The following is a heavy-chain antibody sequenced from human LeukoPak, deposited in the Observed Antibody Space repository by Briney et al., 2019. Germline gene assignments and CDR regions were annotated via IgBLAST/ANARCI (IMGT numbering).Heavy chain of an antibody. D-gene: IGHD1-26*01. Sequence: GGSLRLSCEASGFSFSSYEMNWVRQAPGKGLEWVAVISYDGSEKYYADSVKGRFTISRDNSKNTLCLQMNSLRGEDTAVYYCAKTEAGGAFDYWGQGTLVTVSS. J-gene: IGHJ4*02. V-gene: IGHV3-30*18. CDR1: GFSFSSYE. CDR3: AKTEAGGAFDY. CDR2: ISYDGSEK.